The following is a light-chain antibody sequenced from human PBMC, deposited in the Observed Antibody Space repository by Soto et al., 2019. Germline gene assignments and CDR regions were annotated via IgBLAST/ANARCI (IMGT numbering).Light chain of an antibody. CDR2: GAS. J-gene: IGKJ1*01. CDR3: QQSNNFWT. CDR1: QSVSSN. Sequence: EIVMTQSPATLSVSPGERAALSCRASQSVSSNLAWYQQKPGQAPRLLIYGASTRATGIPARFSGSGSGTELPLTISSLQSEDFAVYYCQQSNNFWTFGQGTKVEIK. V-gene: IGKV3-15*01.